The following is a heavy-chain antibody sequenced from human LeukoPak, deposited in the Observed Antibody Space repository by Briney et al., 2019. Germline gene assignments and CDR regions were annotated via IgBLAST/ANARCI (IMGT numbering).Heavy chain of an antibody. Sequence: ASVKVSFKASGYTFTSYGISWVRQAPGQGLEWMGWISAYNGNTNYAQKLQGRVTMTTDTSTSTAYMELRSLRSDDTAVYYCASIAAAGLDAFDIWGQGTMVTVSS. D-gene: IGHD6-13*01. CDR3: ASIAAAGLDAFDI. CDR2: ISAYNGNT. CDR1: GYTFTSYG. V-gene: IGHV1-18*01. J-gene: IGHJ3*02.